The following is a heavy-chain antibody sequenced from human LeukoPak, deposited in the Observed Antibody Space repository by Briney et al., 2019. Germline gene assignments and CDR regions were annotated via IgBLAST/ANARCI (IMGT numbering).Heavy chain of an antibody. V-gene: IGHV4-38-2*01. CDR2: VFSGNT. D-gene: IGHD1-26*01. Sequence: PSETLSLTCAVSGYSIRSGYYWGWIRQPPGKGLEWIGSVFSGNTYCNPSLKSRVIISVDTSKNQFSLDLSSVTAADTAVYYCARLRGSYYYFDSWGQGTLVTVSS. CDR3: ARLRGSYYYFDS. CDR1: GYSIRSGYY. J-gene: IGHJ4*02.